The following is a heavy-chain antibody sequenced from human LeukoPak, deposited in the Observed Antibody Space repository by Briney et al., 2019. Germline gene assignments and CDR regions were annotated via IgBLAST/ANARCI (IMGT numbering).Heavy chain of an antibody. V-gene: IGHV3-30*18. D-gene: IGHD6-19*01. CDR1: GFTFSSYG. J-gene: IGHJ4*02. CDR3: AKGPHSSGWYYFDY. CDR2: ISYDGSNK. Sequence: PGGSLRLSCAASGFTFSSYGMHWVRQAPGKGLEGGAVISYDGSNKYYADSVKGRFTIPRDNSKNTLYLQMNSLRAEDTAVYYCAKGPHSSGWYYFDYWGQGTLVTVSS.